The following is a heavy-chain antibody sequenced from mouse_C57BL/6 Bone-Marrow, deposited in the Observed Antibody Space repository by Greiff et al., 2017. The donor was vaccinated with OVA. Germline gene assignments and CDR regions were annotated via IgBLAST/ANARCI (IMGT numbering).Heavy chain of an antibody. J-gene: IGHJ3*01. Sequence: VKLVESGPGLVAPSQSLSITCTVSGFSLTSYGVDWVRQSPGKGLEWLGVIWGVGSTNYNSALKSRLSISEDNSKSQVFLKMNSLQTDDTAMYYCATYGYDAFAYWGQGTLVTVSA. V-gene: IGHV2-6*01. CDR1: GFSLTSYG. CDR2: IWGVGST. D-gene: IGHD2-2*01. CDR3: ATYGYDAFAY.